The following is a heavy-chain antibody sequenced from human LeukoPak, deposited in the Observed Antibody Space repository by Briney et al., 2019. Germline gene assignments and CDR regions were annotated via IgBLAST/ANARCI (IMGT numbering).Heavy chain of an antibody. CDR2: INHSGST. CDR1: GFTVSSNY. V-gene: IGHV4-34*01. CDR3: ARGGGVGGDYFDY. Sequence: GSLRLSCAASGFTVSSNYMSWVRQAPGKGLEWIGEINHSGSTNYNPSLKSRVTISVDTSKNQFSLKLSSVTAADTAVYYCARGGGVGGDYFDYWGQGTLVTVSS. J-gene: IGHJ4*02. D-gene: IGHD1-26*01.